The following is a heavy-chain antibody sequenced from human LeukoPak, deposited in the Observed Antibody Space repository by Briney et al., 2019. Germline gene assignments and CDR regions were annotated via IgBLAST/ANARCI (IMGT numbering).Heavy chain of an antibody. CDR2: IYGDGSFT. CDR3: VSFYETY. Sequence: GGSLRLSCAASGFTFSNFWMHWVRQAPGKGLVWVALIYGDGSFTRYADSVKGRFTISKDNAKNTVYLQMNNLRAEDTAVYYCVSFYETYWGRGTLVTVSS. J-gene: IGHJ4*02. V-gene: IGHV3-74*01. D-gene: IGHD2-2*01. CDR1: GFTFSNFW.